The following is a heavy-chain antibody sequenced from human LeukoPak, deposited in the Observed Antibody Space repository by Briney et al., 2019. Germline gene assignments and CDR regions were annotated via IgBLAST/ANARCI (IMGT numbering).Heavy chain of an antibody. CDR2: ISDNGDDT. V-gene: IGHV3-23*01. CDR1: GFTFSSYA. D-gene: IGHD4-11*01. J-gene: IGHJ4*02. Sequence: GGSLRLSCAATGFTFSSYAMIWVRQAPGKGLDWVSSISDNGDDTYYADSVKGRFTISRDKSTNTLYLQMNSLRADDTAVYYCAKGYYGNYVAVDYWGQGTLVTVSS. CDR3: AKGYYGNYVAVDY.